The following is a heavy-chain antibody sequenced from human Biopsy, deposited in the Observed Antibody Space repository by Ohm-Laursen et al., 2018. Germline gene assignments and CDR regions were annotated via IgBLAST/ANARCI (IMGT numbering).Heavy chain of an antibody. D-gene: IGHD3-10*01. J-gene: IGHJ4*02. CDR2: VNPNSGAT. V-gene: IGHV1-2*02. CDR3: ARDRMTDVFGGPTRTDVFDS. Sequence: VKVSCNASGYTFNDYYIHWVRQSPGQGLEWMGWVNPNSGATNSAEKFRGRVTLTRDTSISAVYIELRRLKSDDAAVYFCARDRMTDVFGGPTRTDVFDSWGQGTPVTVSS. CDR1: GYTFNDYY.